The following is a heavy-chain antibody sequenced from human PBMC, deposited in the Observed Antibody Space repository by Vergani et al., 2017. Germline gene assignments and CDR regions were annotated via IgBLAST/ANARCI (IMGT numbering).Heavy chain of an antibody. Sequence: QVQLVQSGAEVKKPGSSVKVSCKASGGTFSSYAISWVRQAPGQGLEWMGGIIPIFGTANYAQKFQGRVTITADESTSTAYMELSSLRSEDTAVYYCVRCYYDSSGSSYYYYYGMDVWGQGTTVTVSS. V-gene: IGHV1-69*12. J-gene: IGHJ6*02. D-gene: IGHD3-22*01. CDR3: VRCYYDSSGSSYYYYYGMDV. CDR2: IIPIFGTA. CDR1: GGTFSSYA.